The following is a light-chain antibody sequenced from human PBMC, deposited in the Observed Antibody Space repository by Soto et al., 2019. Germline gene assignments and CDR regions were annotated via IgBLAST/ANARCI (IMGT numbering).Light chain of an antibody. Sequence: QSALTQSPSASGSPGQSVTISCTGTSSDVGNYKYVSWYLQHPGKAPKLMIYEVSKRPSGVPDRFSGSKSGNTASLTVSGLQVEDEADYYCSSYAGSNLWVFGGGTKVTVL. CDR3: SSYAGSNLWV. J-gene: IGLJ3*02. CDR2: EVS. V-gene: IGLV2-8*01. CDR1: SSDVGNYKY.